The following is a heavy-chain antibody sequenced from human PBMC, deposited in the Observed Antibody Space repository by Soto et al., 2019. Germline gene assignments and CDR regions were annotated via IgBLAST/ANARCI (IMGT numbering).Heavy chain of an antibody. Sequence: EVQLSQSGGGWVQPGRSLRLSCSASGFIFASYAMSWVRQAPGKGLEWVSVISGSAGTTDYAGSVTGRFTISRDNSKNTLYLHMNSLKGEDTAVYYCAKNGPAYADAFDSWGQGTMVTVSS. CDR2: ISGSAGTT. J-gene: IGHJ3*01. CDR1: GFIFASYA. CDR3: AKNGPAYADAFDS. D-gene: IGHD2-8*01. V-gene: IGHV3-23*01.